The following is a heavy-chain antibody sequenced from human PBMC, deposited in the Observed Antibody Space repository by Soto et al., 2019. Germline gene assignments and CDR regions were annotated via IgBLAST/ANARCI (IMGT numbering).Heavy chain of an antibody. J-gene: IGHJ4*02. Sequence: EGTLILSCAASVFTVSSSSMNWVRQAPGKGLEWVSSISSSSSYIYYADSVKGRFTISRDNAKNSLYLQMNSLRAEDTAVYYCARDPLDYWGQGTLVTVSS. V-gene: IGHV3-21*01. CDR1: VFTVSSSS. CDR3: ARDPLDY. CDR2: ISSSSSYI.